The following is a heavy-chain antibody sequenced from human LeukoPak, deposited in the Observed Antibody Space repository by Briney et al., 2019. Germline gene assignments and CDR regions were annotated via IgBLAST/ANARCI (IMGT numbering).Heavy chain of an antibody. CDR1: GFSLSSYA. V-gene: IGHV3-23*01. D-gene: IGHD2-15*01. CDR2: ISSSDDGT. CDR3: AKAPVTSCRGAFCYPLDS. J-gene: IGHJ4*02. Sequence: GGTLRLSCAASGFSLSSYAMSWVRQAPGKGLEWVSAISSSDDGTYHAGSVRGRFTISRDSSKNTLYLQMNNLRTEDAAIYYCAKAPVTSCRGAFCYPLDSWGQGTLVTVSS.